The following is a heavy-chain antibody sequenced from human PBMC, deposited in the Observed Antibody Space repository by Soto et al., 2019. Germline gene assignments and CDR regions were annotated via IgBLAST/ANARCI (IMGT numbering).Heavy chain of an antibody. V-gene: IGHV3-48*02. CDR1: GFTFSNFR. CDR2: IDGSGTAM. D-gene: IGHD2-21*02. Sequence: GPLRLSCAASGFTFSNFRMNWIRQAPGKGLEWVSHIDGSGTAMSYVDSVKGRFTISRDNAKNSLYLEMTSLRDEDTAVYYCARQLYTVVTPQDYWGRGTLVTVSS. CDR3: ARQLYTVVTPQDY. J-gene: IGHJ4*02.